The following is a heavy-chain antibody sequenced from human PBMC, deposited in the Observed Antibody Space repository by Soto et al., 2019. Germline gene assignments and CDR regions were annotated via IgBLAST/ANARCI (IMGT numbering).Heavy chain of an antibody. J-gene: IGHJ6*02. CDR2: IDSDGSTT. Sequence: EVQLVESGGGLVQPGGSLRLSCAASGFTFSVYWMHWVRQAPGKGLVWVSRIDSDGSTTSYADYVKGRFTISRDNAKSTLYMQMHRRRAEDTAVYYCARPGYSNYGPGVYVWGQGTTVTVSS. CDR1: GFTFSVYW. CDR3: ARPGYSNYGPGVYV. D-gene: IGHD4-4*01. V-gene: IGHV3-74*01.